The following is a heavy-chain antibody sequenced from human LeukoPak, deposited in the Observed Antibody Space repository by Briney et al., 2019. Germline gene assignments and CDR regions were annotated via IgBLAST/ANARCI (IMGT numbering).Heavy chain of an antibody. J-gene: IGHJ4*02. CDR3: AKEGDFYDILTDY. Sequence: GGSLRLSCLTSGFTLSTNAMSWVRQAPGKGLEWVSGISGSGGSTYYADSVKGRFTISRDNSKNTLYLQMNSLRAEDTAVYYCAKEGDFYDILTDYWGQGTLVTVSS. D-gene: IGHD3-9*01. CDR2: ISGSGGST. CDR1: GFTLSTNA. V-gene: IGHV3-23*01.